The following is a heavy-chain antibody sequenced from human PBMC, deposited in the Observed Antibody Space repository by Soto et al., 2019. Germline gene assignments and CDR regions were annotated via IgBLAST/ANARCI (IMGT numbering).Heavy chain of an antibody. CDR3: DFTLSGIYSPPGGAYGMDV. D-gene: IGHD1-26*01. CDR2: ISGSGGST. Sequence: VGSLRLSCAASGFTFSSYAMTWVRQAPGKGLEWVSIISGSGGSTYYADSVKGRFTISRDDSKNTLFLQTNSLRAEDMAVYYCDFTLSGIYSPPGGAYGMDVWGQGTTVTVSS. CDR1: GFTFSSYA. V-gene: IGHV3-23*01. J-gene: IGHJ6*02.